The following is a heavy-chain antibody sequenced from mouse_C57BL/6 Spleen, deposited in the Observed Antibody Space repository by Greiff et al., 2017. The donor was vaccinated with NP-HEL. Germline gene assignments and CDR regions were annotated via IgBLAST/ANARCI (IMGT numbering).Heavy chain of an antibody. V-gene: IGHV1-69*01. CDR2: IDPSDSYT. J-gene: IGHJ4*01. CDR3: ARYGNLYAMDY. D-gene: IGHD2-1*01. Sequence: QVQLQQPGAELVMPGASVKLSCKASGYTFTSYWMHWVKQRPGQGLEWIGEIDPSDSYTKYNQKFKGMSTLTVDKSSSPAYMLLSSLTSEDSAVYYCARYGNLYAMDYWGQGTSVTVSS. CDR1: GYTFTSYW.